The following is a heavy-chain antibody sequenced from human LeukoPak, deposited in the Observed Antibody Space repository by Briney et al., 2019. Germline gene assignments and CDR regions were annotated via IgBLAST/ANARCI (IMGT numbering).Heavy chain of an antibody. D-gene: IGHD1-26*01. V-gene: IGHV4-59*01. CDR2: IYYSGST. Sequence: SETLSLTCTVSGGSISSYYWSWIRQPPGKGLEWIGYIYYSGSTNYNPSLKSRVTISVDTSKNQFSLKLSSVTAADTVVYYCARGVVGATKYYFDYWGQGTLVTVSS. CDR3: ARGVVGATKYYFDY. J-gene: IGHJ4*02. CDR1: GGSISSYY.